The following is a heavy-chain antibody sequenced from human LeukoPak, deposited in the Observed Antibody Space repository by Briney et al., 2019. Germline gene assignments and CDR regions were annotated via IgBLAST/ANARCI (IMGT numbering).Heavy chain of an antibody. D-gene: IGHD6-19*01. CDR3: AKNLITVAALSPFDY. Sequence: GESLKISCKGSGYSFTSYWIAWVRQMPGKGLEWMGSIYPNASYINYNPAFQGQVTISADKSINTAYLQWSSLKASDTATYYCAKNLITVAALSPFDYWGQGSLVTVSS. CDR2: IYPNASYI. CDR1: GYSFTSYW. V-gene: IGHV5-51*01. J-gene: IGHJ4*02.